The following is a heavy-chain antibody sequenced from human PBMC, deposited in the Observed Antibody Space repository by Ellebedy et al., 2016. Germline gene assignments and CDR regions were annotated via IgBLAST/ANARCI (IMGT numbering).Heavy chain of an antibody. CDR1: GFTFGSYG. V-gene: IGHV3-33*01. CDR2: IWYDGSNK. Sequence: GGSLRLSXAASGFTFGSYGMHWVRQAPGKGLEWVAVIWYDGSNKYYADSVKGRFTISRDNSKNTLYLQMNSLRAEDTAVYYCARDSGFCSGGTCYSGYFDYWGQGTLVTVSS. J-gene: IGHJ4*02. CDR3: ARDSGFCSGGTCYSGYFDY. D-gene: IGHD2-15*01.